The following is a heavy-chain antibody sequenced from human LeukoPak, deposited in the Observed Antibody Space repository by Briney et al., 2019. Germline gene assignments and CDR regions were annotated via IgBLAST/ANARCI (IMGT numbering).Heavy chain of an antibody. CDR1: GFTFSSSW. CDR3: VREIGAPGSFNC. Sequence: GGSLRLSCAASGFTFSSSWMHWLRQVPGKGLAWVSRLSRDGTITNYADSVKGRFTISRDNAKNTLYLQMNSLRAEDTALFYCVREIGAPGSFNCWGPGTMVAVSS. V-gene: IGHV3-74*01. CDR2: LSRDGTIT. D-gene: IGHD6-13*01. J-gene: IGHJ3*01.